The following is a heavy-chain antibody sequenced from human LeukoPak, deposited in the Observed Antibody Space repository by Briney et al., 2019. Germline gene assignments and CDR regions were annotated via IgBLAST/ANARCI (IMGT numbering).Heavy chain of an antibody. J-gene: IGHJ4*02. Sequence: KPSETLSLTCTVSGGSISSSNYYWGWIRQPPGKGLEWIGSIYYSGSTFYSPSLKSRVTISVDTSKNQFSLKLSSVTAADTAVYYCPRHPPYGSGSWGSYYFDYWGQGNLVTVTS. CDR1: GGSISSSNYY. CDR3: PRHPPYGSGSWGSYYFDY. D-gene: IGHD3-10*01. V-gene: IGHV4-39*01. CDR2: IYYSGST.